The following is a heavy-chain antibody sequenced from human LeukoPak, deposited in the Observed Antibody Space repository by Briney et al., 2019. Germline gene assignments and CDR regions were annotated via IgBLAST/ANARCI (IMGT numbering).Heavy chain of an antibody. V-gene: IGHV5-51*01. CDR1: GYSFTSYW. CDR2: IYPGDSDT. Sequence: GESLKISCKGSGYSFTSYWNGWVRQMPGKGLEWMGIIYPGDSDTRYSPSFQGQVTISADKSISTAYLQWSSLKASDTAMYYCARGASATVTYFDYWGQGTLVTVSS. CDR3: ARGASATVTYFDY. J-gene: IGHJ4*02. D-gene: IGHD4-17*01.